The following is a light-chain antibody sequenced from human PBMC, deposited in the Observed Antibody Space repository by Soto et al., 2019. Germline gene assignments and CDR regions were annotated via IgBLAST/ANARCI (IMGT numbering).Light chain of an antibody. J-gene: IGKJ4*02. CDR1: QSVSSSY. CDR3: PQYGSSPLT. CDR2: GAS. Sequence: EIVLTQSPGTLSLSPGERATLSCRASQSVSSSYLAWYQQKPGQAPRLLIYGASSRATGIPDRFSGSGSGTDFTLTISRLEPEYFGVYYCPQYGSSPLTFGGGTKVEIK. V-gene: IGKV3-20*01.